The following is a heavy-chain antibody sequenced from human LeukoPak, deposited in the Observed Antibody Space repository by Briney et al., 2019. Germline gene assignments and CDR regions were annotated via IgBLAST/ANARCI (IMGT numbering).Heavy chain of an antibody. CDR1: GYTFTGYY. J-gene: IGHJ3*02. V-gene: IGHV1-2*02. D-gene: IGHD2-15*01. CDR3: AREPGRIDAFDI. CDR2: INPNSGGT. Sequence: ASVKVSCKTSGYTFTGYYMHWVRQAPGQGLEWMGWINPNSGGTNYAQKFQGRVTMTRDTSISTAYMELSRLRSDDTAVYYCAREPGRIDAFDIWGQGTMVTVSS.